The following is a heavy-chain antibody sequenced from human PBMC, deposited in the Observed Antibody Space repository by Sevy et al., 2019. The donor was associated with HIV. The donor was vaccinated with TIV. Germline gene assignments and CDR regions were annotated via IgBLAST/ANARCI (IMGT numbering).Heavy chain of an antibody. J-gene: IGHJ4*02. CDR3: AGESKWAVVTDFDY. Sequence: GGSLRLSCAASGFTFSSYSMNWVRQAPGKGLEWVSYISSSSSTIYYADSVKGRFTISRDNAKNSLYLQMNSLRDEDTAGYYCAGESKWAVVTDFDYWGQGTPVTVSS. CDR1: GFTFSSYS. V-gene: IGHV3-48*02. CDR2: ISSSSSTI. D-gene: IGHD2-15*01.